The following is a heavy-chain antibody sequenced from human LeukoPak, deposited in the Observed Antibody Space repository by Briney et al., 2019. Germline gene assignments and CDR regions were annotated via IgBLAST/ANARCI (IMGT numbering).Heavy chain of an antibody. CDR2: ISFDGRNT. CDR3: AKVPHPAAAGDYYYMDV. CDR1: GLSFSNFG. D-gene: IGHD6-13*01. J-gene: IGHJ6*03. V-gene: IGHV3-30*02. Sequence: PGGSLRLSCAASGLSFSNFGMHWVRQAPGKGLEWVAFISFDGRNTHYTDSVKGRFTISRDNSKNSLYLQMNSLRTEDTALYYCAKVPHPAAAGDYYYMDVWGKGTTVTVS.